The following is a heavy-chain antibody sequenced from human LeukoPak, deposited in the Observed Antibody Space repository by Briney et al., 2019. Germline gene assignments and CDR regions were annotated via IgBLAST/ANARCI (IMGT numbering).Heavy chain of an antibody. CDR2: INQDRNKK. CDR3: ARNGYSSSWYRN. Sequence: PGGSLRLSCAASGFTFSSYWMSWVRQAPGKGLEWVANINQDRNKKYYVDSVKGRFTISRDNAKNSLYLQMNSLRAEDTAVYYCARNGYSSSWYRNWGQGTLVTVSS. V-gene: IGHV3-7*03. CDR1: GFTFSSYW. J-gene: IGHJ4*02. D-gene: IGHD6-13*01.